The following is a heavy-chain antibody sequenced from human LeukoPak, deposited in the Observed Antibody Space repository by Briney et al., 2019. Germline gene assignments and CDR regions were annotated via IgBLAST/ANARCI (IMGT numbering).Heavy chain of an antibody. CDR2: INSDGSST. D-gene: IGHD5-18*01. CDR1: GFTFSSYW. Sequence: GGSLRLSCAASGFTFSSYWMHWVRHAPGEGLVWVSRINSDGSSTSYADSVKGRFTISRDNAKNTLYLQMNSLRAEDTAVYYCARSGGYSYGNFDYWGQGTLVTVSS. J-gene: IGHJ4*02. V-gene: IGHV3-74*01. CDR3: ARSGGYSYGNFDY.